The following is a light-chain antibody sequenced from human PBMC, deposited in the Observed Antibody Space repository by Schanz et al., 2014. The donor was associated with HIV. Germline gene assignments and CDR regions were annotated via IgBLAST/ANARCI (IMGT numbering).Light chain of an antibody. V-gene: IGLV4-69*01. CDR3: QTWATGIVV. CDR1: SGHSSYA. CDR2: VNSDGSH. Sequence: QPVLTQSPSASASLGTSVKLTCTLSSGHSSYAIAWHQQAPEKGPRYLMIVNSDGSHSKGDGIPDRFSGSSAGAERYLTISSLQSEDEADYYCQTWATGIVVFGGGTKLTVL. J-gene: IGLJ2*01.